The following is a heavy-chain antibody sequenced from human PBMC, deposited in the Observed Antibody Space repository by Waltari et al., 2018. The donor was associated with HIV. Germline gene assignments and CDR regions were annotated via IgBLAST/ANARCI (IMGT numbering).Heavy chain of an antibody. V-gene: IGHV4-39*01. Sequence: QLQLQQSDPGLVKPSETLSLICTVSGGSISTSGYYWGWIRQPPGKGLEWIGSIYYSRITYYNPSLKSRVTISADTSRNQFSLWLSSVTAADTAVYYCARRPYCSSASCYPSDARGAFDIWGQGTMVTVSS. CDR2: IYYSRIT. J-gene: IGHJ3*02. CDR1: GGSISTSGYY. CDR3: ARRPYCSSASCYPSDARGAFDI. D-gene: IGHD2-15*01.